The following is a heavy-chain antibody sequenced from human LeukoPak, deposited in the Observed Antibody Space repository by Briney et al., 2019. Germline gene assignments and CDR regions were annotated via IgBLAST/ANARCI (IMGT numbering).Heavy chain of an antibody. D-gene: IGHD1-1*01. CDR2: ISSSGSYI. CDR1: GFTFSSYS. J-gene: IGHJ4*02. V-gene: IGHV3-21*01. Sequence: GGSLRLSCAASGFTFSSYSMNWVRQAPGKGLEWVSSISSSGSYIYYADSVKGRVTISRDNAKNSLYLQMNSLRAEDTAVYYCARVNWNDGEDYFDYWGQGTLVTVSS. CDR3: ARVNWNDGEDYFDY.